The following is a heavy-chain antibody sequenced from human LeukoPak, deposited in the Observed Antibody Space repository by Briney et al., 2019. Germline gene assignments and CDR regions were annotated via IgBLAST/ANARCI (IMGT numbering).Heavy chain of an antibody. Sequence: ASVKVSCKASGYTFTGYYMHWVRQAPGQGLEWMGWINTNTGNPTYAQGFTGRFVFSLDTSVSTAYLQISSLKAEDTAVYYCARNNNWNYAINWFDPWGQGTLVTVSS. V-gene: IGHV7-4-1*02. CDR1: GYTFTGYY. J-gene: IGHJ5*02. D-gene: IGHD1-7*01. CDR3: ARNNNWNYAINWFDP. CDR2: INTNTGNP.